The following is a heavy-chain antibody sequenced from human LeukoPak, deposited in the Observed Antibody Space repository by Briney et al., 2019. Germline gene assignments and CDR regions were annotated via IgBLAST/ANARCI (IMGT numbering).Heavy chain of an antibody. Sequence: GGSLRLSCAASGFTFSSYWMSWVRQAPGKGLEWVANIKQDGREKYYVDSVKGRFTISRDNAKNSLYLQMNSLRAEDTAVYYCARRGGGNSHYYYMDVWGKGTTVTISS. J-gene: IGHJ6*03. V-gene: IGHV3-7*01. D-gene: IGHD4-23*01. CDR3: ARRGGGNSHYYYMDV. CDR1: GFTFSSYW. CDR2: IKQDGREK.